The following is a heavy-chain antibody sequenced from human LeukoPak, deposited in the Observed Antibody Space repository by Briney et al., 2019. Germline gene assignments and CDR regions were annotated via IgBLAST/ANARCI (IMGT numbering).Heavy chain of an antibody. Sequence: PGGSLRLSCAASGFSFSSYALSWVRRAPGKGLEWVSAISGSGGSTYYADSVKGRFTISRDNSKNTLYLQMNSLRAEDTAVYYCAKVGVGATYKYYFDYWGQGTLVTVSS. J-gene: IGHJ4*02. V-gene: IGHV3-23*01. CDR1: GFSFSSYA. CDR3: AKVGVGATYKYYFDY. CDR2: ISGSGGST. D-gene: IGHD1-26*01.